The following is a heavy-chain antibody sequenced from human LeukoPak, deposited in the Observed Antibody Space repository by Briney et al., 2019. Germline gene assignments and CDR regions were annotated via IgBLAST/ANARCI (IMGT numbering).Heavy chain of an antibody. CDR3: ARAAENYGGRFDP. CDR1: GFTLRSHS. CDR2: ISSSSSYI. J-gene: IGHJ5*02. V-gene: IGHV3-21*01. Sequence: GGSLRLSCAASGFTLRSHSMNWVRQTPGKGLEWVSSISSSSSYIYYADSVKGRFTISRDNAKNSLCLQMNSLRAEDTAVYYCARAAENYGGRFDPWGQGTLVTVSS. D-gene: IGHD4-17*01.